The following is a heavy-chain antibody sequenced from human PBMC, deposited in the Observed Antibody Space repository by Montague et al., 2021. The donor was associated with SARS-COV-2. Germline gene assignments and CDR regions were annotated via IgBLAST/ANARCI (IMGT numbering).Heavy chain of an antibody. CDR1: GFTFDDYA. V-gene: IGHV3-9*01. D-gene: IGHD2-2*01. CDR3: ARAAEDIVVVPAAMGPQYYYYGMDV. CDR2: ISWNSGSI. J-gene: IGHJ6*02. Sequence: SLRLSCAASGFTFDDYAMPWVRQAPGKGLEWVSGISWNSGSIGXXXSXXXRFXISRDNAKNSLYLQMNSLRAEDTALYYCARAAEDIVVVPAAMGPQYYYYGMDVWGQGTTVTVSS.